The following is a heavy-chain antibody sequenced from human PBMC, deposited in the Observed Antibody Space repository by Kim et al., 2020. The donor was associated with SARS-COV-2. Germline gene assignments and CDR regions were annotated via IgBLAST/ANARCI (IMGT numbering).Heavy chain of an antibody. CDR2: INTNTGNP. CDR1: GYTFTSYA. J-gene: IGHJ6*02. V-gene: IGHV7-4-1*02. Sequence: ASVKVSCKASGYTFTSYAMNWVRQAPGQGLEWMGWINTNTGNPTYAQGFTGRFVFSLDTSVSTAYLQISSLKAEDTAVYYCARGGVVGAFGYYYGMDVWGQGTTVTVAS. D-gene: IGHD2-15*01. CDR3: ARGGVVGAFGYYYGMDV.